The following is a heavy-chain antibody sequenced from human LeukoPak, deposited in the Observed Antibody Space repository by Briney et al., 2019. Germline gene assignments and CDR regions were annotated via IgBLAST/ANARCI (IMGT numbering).Heavy chain of an antibody. CDR3: ARGVNYYDSSGYYYGWFDP. CDR1: GGSFSGYY. V-gene: IGHV4-34*01. CDR2: INHSGST. Sequence: KSSETLPLTCAVYGGSFSGYYWSWIRQPPGKGLEWIGEINHSGSTNYNPSLKSRVTISVDTSKNQFSLKLSSVTAADTAVYYCARGVNYYDSSGYYYGWFDPWGQGTLVTVSS. J-gene: IGHJ5*02. D-gene: IGHD3-22*01.